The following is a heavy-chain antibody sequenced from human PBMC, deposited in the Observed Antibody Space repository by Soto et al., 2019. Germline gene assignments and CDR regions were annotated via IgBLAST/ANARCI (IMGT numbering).Heavy chain of an antibody. CDR1: GYTFINYD. J-gene: IGHJ5*02. CDR3: ARMASSGTLNWFDP. V-gene: IGHV1-8*02. CDR2: MNPVSGKT. Sequence: GASVKVSCKASGYTFINYDISWVRQATGQGLEWMGWMNPVSGKTGYANKFQGRVTMTRDASTSTAHLELSSLTSEDTAVYYCARMASSGTLNWFDPWGQGTLVTVSS.